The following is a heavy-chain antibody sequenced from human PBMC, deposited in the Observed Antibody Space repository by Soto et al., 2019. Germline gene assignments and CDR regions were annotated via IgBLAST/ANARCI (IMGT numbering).Heavy chain of an antibody. CDR2: VSYTGST. D-gene: IGHD3-9*01. CDR1: GGSVTSGGCY. Sequence: QVQLQESGPGLVKPSETLSLTCNVSGGSVTSGGCYWSWIRQPPGKGLEWIGYVSYTGSTDYNPSVRSRVTISVDTSKNQLSLKLRSVTAADTAVYYCARSYSDWLKHFDNWGQGTLVTVSS. CDR3: ARSYSDWLKHFDN. V-gene: IGHV4-61*08. J-gene: IGHJ4*02.